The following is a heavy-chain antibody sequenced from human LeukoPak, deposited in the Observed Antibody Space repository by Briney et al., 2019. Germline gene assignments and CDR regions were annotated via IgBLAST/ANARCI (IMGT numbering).Heavy chain of an antibody. CDR2: ISTTGSTI. V-gene: IGHV3-11*01. D-gene: IGHD1-26*01. CDR3: ARGWGYFDY. J-gene: IGHJ4*02. CDR1: GFTFSDYY. Sequence: GGSLRLSCAASGFTFSDYYMSWIRQAPGKGLEWLSYISTTGSTIYYADSVKGHFTLSRDNAKNSLYLQVNSLRPEDTAVYYCARGWGYFDYWGQGTPVIVSS.